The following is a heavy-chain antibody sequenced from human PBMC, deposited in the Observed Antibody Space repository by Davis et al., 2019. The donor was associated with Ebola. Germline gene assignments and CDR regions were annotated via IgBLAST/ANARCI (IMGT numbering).Heavy chain of an antibody. D-gene: IGHD3-16*01. V-gene: IGHV3-48*02. CDR1: GFTFSSYS. J-gene: IGHJ6*02. Sequence: GESLKISCAASGFTFSSYSMNWVRQAPGKGLEWVSYISSSSSTIYYADSVKGRFTISRDNAKNSLYLQMNSLRDEDTAVYYCARAKSMGYYYYGMDVWGQGTTVTVSS. CDR3: ARAKSMGYYYYGMDV. CDR2: ISSSSSTI.